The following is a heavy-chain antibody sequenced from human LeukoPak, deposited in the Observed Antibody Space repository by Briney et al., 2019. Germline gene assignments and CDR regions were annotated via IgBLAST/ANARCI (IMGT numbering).Heavy chain of an antibody. V-gene: IGHV3-23*01. D-gene: IGHD3-22*01. J-gene: IGHJ4*02. CDR2: ISGRGGFT. Sequence: PGASLRLSCAASGFTFRSYAMSWVRQSPGKGLEWVSTISGRGGFTYYADSVKGRFTISRDSSKLYLQMSTLRAEDTAVYYCARSFYYSDSSDYYYVFGYWGQGTLVTVSS. CDR3: ARSFYYSDSSDYYYVFGY. CDR1: GFTFRSYA.